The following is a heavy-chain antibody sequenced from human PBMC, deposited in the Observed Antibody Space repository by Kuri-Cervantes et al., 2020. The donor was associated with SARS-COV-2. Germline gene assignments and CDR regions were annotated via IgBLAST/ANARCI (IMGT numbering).Heavy chain of an antibody. CDR1: GFSLSRYT. D-gene: IGHD5-24*01. J-gene: IGHJ3*02. Sequence: GGSLRLSCAASGFSLSRYTMNWVRQAPGKALEWVSSISGSGSYIYYADSVKGRFTISRDNAKNSLYLQMNSLRAEDTAVYYCARDIGRDGYTDAFDIWGQGTMVTVSS. CDR2: ISGSGSYI. V-gene: IGHV3-21*01. CDR3: ARDIGRDGYTDAFDI.